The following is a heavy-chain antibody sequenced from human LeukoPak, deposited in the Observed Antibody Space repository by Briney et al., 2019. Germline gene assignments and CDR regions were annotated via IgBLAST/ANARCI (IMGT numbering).Heavy chain of an antibody. J-gene: IGHJ4*02. D-gene: IGHD4-11*01. Sequence: SETLSLTCSVSGGSISSGSYYWSWIRQPAGKGLEWIGRFYTSGSTNYNPSLKSRVTISVDTSKNQFSLKLSPVTAADTAVYYCARGYRTYTPMTTVTPLDYWGQGTLVTVSS. CDR2: FYTSGST. V-gene: IGHV4-61*02. CDR1: GGSISSGSYY. CDR3: ARGYRTYTPMTTVTPLDY.